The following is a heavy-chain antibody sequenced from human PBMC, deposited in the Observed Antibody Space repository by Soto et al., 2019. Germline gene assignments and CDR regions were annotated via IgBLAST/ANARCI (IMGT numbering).Heavy chain of an antibody. Sequence: EVQLVESGGGLVQPGGSLRLSCAASGFTVSSKYMSWVRQAPGKGLEWVSLIQSGGSTYYAGSVKGRFTISRANSKNTLYLQMSSLRADDTALYYCAKATSTSGWVPRGDAFDVCGQGTMVTVSS. J-gene: IGHJ3*01. CDR3: AKATSTSGWVPRGDAFDV. CDR1: GFTVSSKY. CDR2: IQSGGST. D-gene: IGHD3-10*01. V-gene: IGHV3-66*01.